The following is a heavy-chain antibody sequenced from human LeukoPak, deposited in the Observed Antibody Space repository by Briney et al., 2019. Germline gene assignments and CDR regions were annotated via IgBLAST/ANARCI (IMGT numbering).Heavy chain of an antibody. V-gene: IGHV4-4*07. CDR1: GGSISSYY. CDR2: IYTSGST. CDR3: ARDYDILTGYPYFDY. J-gene: IGHJ4*02. Sequence: QSSETLSLTCTVSGGSISSYYWSWIRQPAGKGLEWVGRIYTSGSTNYNPSLKSRVTMSVDTSKNQFSLKLSSVTAAGTAVYYCARDYDILTGYPYFDYWGQGTLVTVSS. D-gene: IGHD3-9*01.